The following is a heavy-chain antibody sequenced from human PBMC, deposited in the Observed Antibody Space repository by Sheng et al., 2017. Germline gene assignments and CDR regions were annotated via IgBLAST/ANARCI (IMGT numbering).Heavy chain of an antibody. CDR1: GGSISSYY. CDR3: AREVNTPYCSSTSCHRRHGTFDP. CDR2: IYTQWGAP. J-gene: IGHJ5*02. V-gene: IGHV4-4*07. D-gene: IGHD2-2*01. Sequence: QVQLQESGPGLVKPSETLSLTCTVSGGSISSYYWSWIRQPAGKGLEWIGRIYTQWGAPTTNPSLKSRVTMSVDTSKNQFSLKLSSVTAADTAVYYCAREVNTPYCSSTSCHRRHGTFDPWGQGTLVTVSS.